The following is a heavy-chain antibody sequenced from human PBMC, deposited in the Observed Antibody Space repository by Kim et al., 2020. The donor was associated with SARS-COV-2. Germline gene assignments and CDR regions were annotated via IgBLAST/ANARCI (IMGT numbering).Heavy chain of an antibody. D-gene: IGHD5-18*01. CDR1: GFTVSSNH. CDR2: LFWNGST. V-gene: IGHV3-53*01. J-gene: IGHJ4*02. Sequence: GGSLRLSCAFSGFTVSSNHMVWVRQAPGKGLEWVSLLFWNGSTHYADSVKGRFIISRDDSKNIVYFQMNTLRADDTALYYCARDKGGDGYSHFDYWGQGTLVTVSP. CDR3: ARDKGGDGYSHFDY.